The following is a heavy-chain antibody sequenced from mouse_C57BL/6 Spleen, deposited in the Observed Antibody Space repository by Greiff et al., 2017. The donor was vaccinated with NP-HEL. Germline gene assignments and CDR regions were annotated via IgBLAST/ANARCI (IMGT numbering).Heavy chain of an antibody. D-gene: IGHD2-12*01. CDR3: ARRDDRDYYAKDD. J-gene: IGHJ4*01. V-gene: IGHV1-81*01. CDR1: GYTFTSYG. CDR2: IYPRSGNT. Sequence: VQLQQSGAELARPGASVKLSCKASGYTFTSYGISWVKQRTGQGLEWIGEIYPRSGNTYYNEKFKGKATLTADKSSSTAYMELRSLTSEDSAVYFCARRDDRDYYAKDDWGQGTSVTVAS.